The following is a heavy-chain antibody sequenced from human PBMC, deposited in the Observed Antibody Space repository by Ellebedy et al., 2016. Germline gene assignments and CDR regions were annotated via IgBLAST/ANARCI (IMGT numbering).Heavy chain of an antibody. CDR1: GGSIITTNYY. J-gene: IGHJ2*01. D-gene: IGHD3-10*01. Sequence: SETLSLTCTVSGGSIITTNYYWGWIRQPPGKGLEWIGEIYHSGRTNYNPSLKSRVTISVDESKNQFSLKLSSVTAADTAVYYCARGYGSGSYYYWYFDLWGRGTLVTVSS. CDR2: IYHSGRT. V-gene: IGHV4-39*07. CDR3: ARGYGSGSYYYWYFDL.